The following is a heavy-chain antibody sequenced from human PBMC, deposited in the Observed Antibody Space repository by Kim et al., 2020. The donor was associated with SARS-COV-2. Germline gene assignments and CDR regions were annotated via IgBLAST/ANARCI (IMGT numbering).Heavy chain of an antibody. CDR2: INHSGST. V-gene: IGHV4-34*01. Sequence: SETLSLTCAVYGGSFSGYYWSWIRQPPGKGLEWIGEINHSGSTNYNPSLKSRVTISVDTSKNQFSLKLSSVTAADTDVYYCARGSYSSSWYGVRHWFDPWGQGTLVTVSS. J-gene: IGHJ5*02. D-gene: IGHD6-13*01. CDR3: ARGSYSSSWYGVRHWFDP. CDR1: GGSFSGYY.